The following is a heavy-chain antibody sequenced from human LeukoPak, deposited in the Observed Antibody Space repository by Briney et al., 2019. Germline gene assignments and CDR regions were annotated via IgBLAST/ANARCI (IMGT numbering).Heavy chain of an antibody. CDR2: IISIFGTV. Sequence: SVKVSCKASGGTFSSYAINRVRQAPGQGLEWMGGIISIFGTVNYAQKFQGRVTITADESTSTAYMELSSLRSEDTAVYYCAREGVGGTLKYQLLKYWFDPWGQGTLVTVSS. CDR3: AREGVGGTLKYQLLKYWFDP. J-gene: IGHJ5*02. CDR1: GGTFSSYA. V-gene: IGHV1-69*13. D-gene: IGHD2-2*01.